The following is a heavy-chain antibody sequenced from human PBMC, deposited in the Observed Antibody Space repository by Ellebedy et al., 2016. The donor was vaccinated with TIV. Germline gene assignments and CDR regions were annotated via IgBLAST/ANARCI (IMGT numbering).Heavy chain of an antibody. J-gene: IGHJ4*02. Sequence: PGGSLRLSCPASGFTFSSYSMNWVRQAPGKGLEWFSSISSSSSYIYYADSVKGRFTISRDNSKNTLYLQMNSLRAEDTAVYYCANRFVNYDILTGYYSPDFDYWGQGTLVTVSS. CDR2: ISSSSSYI. CDR3: ANRFVNYDILTGYYSPDFDY. V-gene: IGHV3-21*04. CDR1: GFTFSSYS. D-gene: IGHD3-9*01.